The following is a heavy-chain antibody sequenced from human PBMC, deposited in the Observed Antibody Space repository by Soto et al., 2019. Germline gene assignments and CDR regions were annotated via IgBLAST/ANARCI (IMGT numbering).Heavy chain of an antibody. J-gene: IGHJ5*02. D-gene: IGHD6-6*01. CDR3: AGSSIAARGPWFDP. CDR2: TYYRSKWYN. V-gene: IGHV6-1*01. CDR1: GDSVSSNSAA. Sequence: SQTLSLTCAISGDSVSSNSAAWNWIRQSPSRGLEWLGRTYYRSKWYNDYAVSVKSRITINPDTSKNQFSLQLNSVTPEDTAVYYCAGSSIAARGPWFDPWGQGTLVTVSS.